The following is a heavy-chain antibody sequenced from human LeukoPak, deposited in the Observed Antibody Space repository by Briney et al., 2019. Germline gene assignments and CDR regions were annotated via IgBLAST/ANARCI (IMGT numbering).Heavy chain of an antibody. CDR1: GYTFTSYG. J-gene: IGHJ3*02. CDR3: ARDRDVYCGGDCLDAFDI. Sequence: ASVKVSCKASGYTFTSYGISWVRQAPGQGLEWMGWISAYNGNTNYAQKLQGRVTMTTDTSTSTAYMELRSLRSDDTAVYYCARDRDVYCGGDCLDAFDIWGQGTMVTVSS. D-gene: IGHD2-21*02. V-gene: IGHV1-18*01. CDR2: ISAYNGNT.